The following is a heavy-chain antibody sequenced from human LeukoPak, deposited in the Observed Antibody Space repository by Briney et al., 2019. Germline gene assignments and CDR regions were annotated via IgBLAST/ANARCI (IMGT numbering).Heavy chain of an antibody. Sequence: PGGSLRLSCAASGFTFSSYSMNWVRQAPGKGLEWVSSISSSSSYIYYADSVKGRFTISRDNAKNSLYLQMNSLRAEDTAVYYCARASGGYYYDSSDFDYWGQGTLVTVSS. J-gene: IGHJ4*02. CDR1: GFTFSSYS. CDR3: ARASGGYYYDSSDFDY. CDR2: ISSSSSYI. D-gene: IGHD3-22*01. V-gene: IGHV3-21*01.